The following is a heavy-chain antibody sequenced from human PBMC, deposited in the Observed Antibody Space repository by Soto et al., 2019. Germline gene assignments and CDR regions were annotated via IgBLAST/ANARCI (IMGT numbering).Heavy chain of an antibody. D-gene: IGHD2-21*01. CDR2: IWYDGNNK. CDR3: ARGLHSLFDY. CDR1: GFTFSSYG. Sequence: GGSLRLSCAASGFTFSSYGMHWVRQAPGKGLEWVAVIWYDGNNKYYADSVKGRFTISRDNSNNTLYVQMTSLRAEDTAVYYCARGLHSLFDYWGQGTLVTISS. V-gene: IGHV3-33*01. J-gene: IGHJ4*02.